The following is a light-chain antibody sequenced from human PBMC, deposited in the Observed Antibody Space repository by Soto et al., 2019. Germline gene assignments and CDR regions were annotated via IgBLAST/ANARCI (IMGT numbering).Light chain of an antibody. V-gene: IGKV3-20*01. CDR1: QSLTSSS. J-gene: IGKJ1*01. Sequence: EILLTQSPGTLSLSPGERATLSCRASQSLTSSSLAWYQQKPGQAPRLLFYGASSRATGVPDRVSGSGSGANFPLTISSLEPEDFAVYYCQQYDTSPWTFGQGTKVDIK. CDR2: GAS. CDR3: QQYDTSPWT.